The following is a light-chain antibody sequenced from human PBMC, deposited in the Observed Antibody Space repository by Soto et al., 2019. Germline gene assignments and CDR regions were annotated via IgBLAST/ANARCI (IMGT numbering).Light chain of an antibody. Sequence: DIQMTQSPSTLSASVGDRVTITCRASQSISSWLAWYQQRPGKAPKLLIYKASSLESGVPSRFSGSGSGTEFTLTISSLQPDDFATYYCQQYNSFPYTFGQGTKLEIK. CDR3: QQYNSFPYT. CDR1: QSISSW. V-gene: IGKV1-5*03. CDR2: KAS. J-gene: IGKJ2*01.